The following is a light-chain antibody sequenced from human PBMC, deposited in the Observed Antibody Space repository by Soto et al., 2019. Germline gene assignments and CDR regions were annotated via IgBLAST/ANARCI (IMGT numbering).Light chain of an antibody. CDR1: QSLTSY. CDR2: DAS. CDR3: QQRYNWPPKYT. Sequence: EIVLTQSPATLSLSPGERATLSCRASQSLTSYLAWYQQKPGQAPRLLIYDASNRATGIPARFSGSGSGTDFTLNISSLEPEDFAVYYCQQRYNWPPKYTFGQGTKLEIK. V-gene: IGKV3-11*01. J-gene: IGKJ2*01.